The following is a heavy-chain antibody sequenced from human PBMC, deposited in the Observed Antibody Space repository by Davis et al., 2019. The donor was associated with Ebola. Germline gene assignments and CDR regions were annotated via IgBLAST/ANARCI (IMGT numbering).Heavy chain of an antibody. J-gene: IGHJ4*02. CDR2: INAGNGNT. Sequence: AASVTVSCKASGYTFTSSAMHWLRQAPGQRLEWMGWINAGNGNTKYSQRFRDRVTITRDTSASTAYMELSSLRSEDTAVYYCAREEIPYGGIWYFDYWGQGTLVTVSS. CDR3: AREEIPYGGIWYFDY. V-gene: IGHV1-3*01. CDR1: GYTFTSSA. D-gene: IGHD4-23*01.